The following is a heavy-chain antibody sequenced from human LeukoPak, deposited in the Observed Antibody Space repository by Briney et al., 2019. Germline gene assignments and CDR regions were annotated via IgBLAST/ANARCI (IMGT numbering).Heavy chain of an antibody. D-gene: IGHD3-22*01. CDR3: ARGLMIVVPMDV. CDR2: MNPNSGNT. CDR1: GYTFTSYD. J-gene: IGHJ6*04. Sequence: PGAPVKVSCKASGYTFTSYDINWVRQAAGQGLEWMGWMNPNSGNTGYAQKFQGRVTMTRNTSISTAYMELSSLRSEDTAVYYCARGLMIVVPMDVWGKGTTVTVSS. V-gene: IGHV1-8*01.